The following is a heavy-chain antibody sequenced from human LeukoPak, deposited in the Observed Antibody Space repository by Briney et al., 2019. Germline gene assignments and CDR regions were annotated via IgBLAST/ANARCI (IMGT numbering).Heavy chain of an antibody. D-gene: IGHD3-9*01. CDR1: GGSISSGGYS. J-gene: IGHJ5*02. V-gene: IGHV4-30-2*01. CDR2: IYHSGST. Sequence: SETLSLTCAVSGGSISSGGYSWSWIRQPPGKGLEWIVYIYHSGSTYYNPSLKSRVTISVDSSKNQFSLKLSSVTAADTAVYYCARVRRYFDPWGQRTLVTVSS. CDR3: ARVRRYFDP.